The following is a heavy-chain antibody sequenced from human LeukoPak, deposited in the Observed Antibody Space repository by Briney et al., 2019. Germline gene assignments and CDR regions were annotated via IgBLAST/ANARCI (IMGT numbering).Heavy chain of an antibody. V-gene: IGHV3-7*04. CDR3: ARGTIAAAGYYYFDY. CDR1: GFTFSSYW. CDR2: IKQDGSEK. J-gene: IGHJ4*02. D-gene: IGHD6-13*01. Sequence: GGSLRLSCAASGFTFSSYWMSWVRQAPGKGLEWVANIKQDGSEKYYVDSVKGRFTISRDNAKNSLYLQMNSLRAEDTAVYYCARGTIAAAGYYYFDYWGQGTLVTVSS.